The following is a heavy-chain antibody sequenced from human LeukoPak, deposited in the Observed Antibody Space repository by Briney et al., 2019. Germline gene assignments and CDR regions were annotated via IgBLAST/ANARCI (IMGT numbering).Heavy chain of an antibody. CDR1: GFTVSSNY. Sequence: GGSLRLSCAASGFTVSSNYMSWVRQAPGKGLEWVSVIYSGGSTYYADSVKGRFTISRDNSKNTLYLQMNSLRAEDTAEYYCGRFVRGDYFDYWGQGTLVTVSS. D-gene: IGHD3-10*01. J-gene: IGHJ4*02. V-gene: IGHV3-66*01. CDR3: GRFVRGDYFDY. CDR2: IYSGGST.